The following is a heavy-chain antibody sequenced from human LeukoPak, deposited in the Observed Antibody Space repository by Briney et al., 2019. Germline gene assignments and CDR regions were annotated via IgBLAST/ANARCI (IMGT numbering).Heavy chain of an antibody. CDR2: LYWDDDK. V-gene: IGHV2-5*02. J-gene: IGHJ1*01. D-gene: IGHD2-8*01. CDR1: GLLLSTTGVG. Sequence: SGPTLVKPTQTLTLTCCFCGLLLSTTGVGGGWIRQPPGKALECLALLYWDDDKRYSPSRKSRLAITEDTSKNHVVLTLTNMDPEDTATYYCAHRPPCTSLLFYTEYLQHWGQGTLVTVSS. CDR3: AHRPPCTSLLFYTEYLQH.